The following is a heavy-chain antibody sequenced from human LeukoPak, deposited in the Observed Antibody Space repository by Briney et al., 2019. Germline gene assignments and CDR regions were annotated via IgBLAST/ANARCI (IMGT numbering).Heavy chain of an antibody. V-gene: IGHV3-7*01. Sequence: GGSLRLSCAASGFTFSSYWMSWVRQAPGKGLEWVANIKQDGSEKYYVDSVKGRFTISRDNAKNSLYLQMNSLRAEDTAVYYCARVVNDFWSGYFGANWFDPWGQGTLVTVSS. CDR2: IKQDGSEK. J-gene: IGHJ5*02. D-gene: IGHD3-3*01. CDR1: GFTFSSYW. CDR3: ARVVNDFWSGYFGANWFDP.